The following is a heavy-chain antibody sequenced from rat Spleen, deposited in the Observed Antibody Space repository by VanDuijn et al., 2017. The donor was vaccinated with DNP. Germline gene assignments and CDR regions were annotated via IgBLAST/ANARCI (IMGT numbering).Heavy chain of an antibody. CDR3: ARYNNYWYFDF. Sequence: EVQLQESGPGLVKPSQSLSLTCSVTGYSITSNYWGWIRKFPGNKMEWIGHISHSGSTNYNPSLKSRISVIRDTSKNQFFLQLNSVTTEDTATYYCARYNNYWYFDFWGPGTMVTVSS. J-gene: IGHJ1*01. CDR1: GYSITSNY. D-gene: IGHD1-10*01. V-gene: IGHV3-1*01. CDR2: ISHSGST.